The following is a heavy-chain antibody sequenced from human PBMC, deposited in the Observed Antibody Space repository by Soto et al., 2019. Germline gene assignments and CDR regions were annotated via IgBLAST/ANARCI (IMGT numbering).Heavy chain of an antibody. J-gene: IGHJ4*02. CDR3: GREYYGSGVI. V-gene: IGHV3-23*01. CDR1: GFTFASYT. CDR2: ISDGGHNT. Sequence: EAQLLESGGGIVEPGGSLRLSCAASGFTFASYTMSWVRQAPGKGLQWVSYISDGGHNTYYADSVKGRFTISRDDLEGTLYLQMNSLRAEDTARYYGGREYYGSGVIWGQGTLVTVSS. D-gene: IGHD3-10*01.